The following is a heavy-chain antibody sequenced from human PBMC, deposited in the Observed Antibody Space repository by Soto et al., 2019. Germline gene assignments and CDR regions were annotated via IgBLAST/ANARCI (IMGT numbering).Heavy chain of an antibody. CDR3: VKPYMRLVTPMRYFAF. Sequence: GGSLRLSCAASGFTFSSYGMHWVRQAPGKGLEWVSGIWHVGSNKYYADSVKGRFTISRDNSKNTLFLHMISLRDEDTAFYYCVKPYMRLVTPMRYFAFWGQGALVTVSS. CDR1: GFTFSSYG. J-gene: IGHJ4*02. CDR2: IWHVGSNK. D-gene: IGHD3-22*01. V-gene: IGHV3-30*02.